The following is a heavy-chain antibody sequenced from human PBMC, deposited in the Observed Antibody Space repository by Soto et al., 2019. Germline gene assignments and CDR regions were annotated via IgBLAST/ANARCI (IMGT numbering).Heavy chain of an antibody. D-gene: IGHD3-10*01. CDR3: ARAFRGGDY. CDR2: IYYSGST. CDR1: GGSISGYY. V-gene: IGHV4-59*01. J-gene: IGHJ4*02. Sequence: TVSGGSISGYYWTWIRQPPGKGLEWIGYIYYSGSTNYNPSLKSRVTISVDTSKKQLSLKLRSVAAADTAVYYCARAFRGGDYWGQGTLVTVSS.